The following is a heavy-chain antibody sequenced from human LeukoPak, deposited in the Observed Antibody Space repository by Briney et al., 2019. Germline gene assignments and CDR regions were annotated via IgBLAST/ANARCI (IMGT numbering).Heavy chain of an antibody. D-gene: IGHD6-25*01. Sequence: PSETLSLTCTVSGGSISSYYWSWIRQPPGKGLECIGYIYNSGSTNYKPSLKSRVSLSVDTSKNQFSLKLSSVTAADTAVYYCARSAIDAFDIWGQGTMVSVSS. CDR2: IYNSGST. CDR3: ARSAIDAFDI. CDR1: GGSISSYY. V-gene: IGHV4-59*08. J-gene: IGHJ3*02.